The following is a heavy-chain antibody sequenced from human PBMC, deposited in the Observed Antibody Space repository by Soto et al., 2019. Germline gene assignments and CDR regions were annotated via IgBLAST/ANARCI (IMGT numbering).Heavy chain of an antibody. CDR2: IYHSGMT. V-gene: IGHV4-31*03. D-gene: IGHD1-26*01. CDR1: GGSISTGGYY. J-gene: IGHJ3*02. Sequence: QVQLQESGPGLVKPSQTLSLTCTVSGGSISTGGYYWSWIRQHPGRGLEWIGYIYHSGMTFSNPSLQSRVAISIDTSKNKFSHKPSSVTAADTAVYYCATVRWELHDAFDIWGQGTMVSVSS. CDR3: ATVRWELHDAFDI.